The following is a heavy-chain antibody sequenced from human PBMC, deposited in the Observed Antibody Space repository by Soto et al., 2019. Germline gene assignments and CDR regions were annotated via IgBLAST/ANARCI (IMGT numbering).Heavy chain of an antibody. CDR3: ARVAPGIVGANRRWFYP. CDR1: GGIFSSYA. Sequence: QVQLVQSGAEVKKPGSSVKVSCKASGGIFSSYAISWVRQAPGQGLEWMGGIIPNLGTPNYAQKFQGRVTTTADESATTGYVGRSSLRADDPAVYYRARVAPGIVGANRRWFYPWGQGTLVTVSS. V-gene: IGHV1-69*12. J-gene: IGHJ5*02. D-gene: IGHD1-26*01. CDR2: IIPNLGTP.